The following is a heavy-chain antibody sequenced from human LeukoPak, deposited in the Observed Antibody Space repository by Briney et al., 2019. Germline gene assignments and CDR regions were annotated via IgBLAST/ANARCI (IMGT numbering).Heavy chain of an antibody. D-gene: IGHD5-24*01. V-gene: IGHV4-61*05. Sequence: SETLSLTCTVSGGSISSSSYYWGWIRQPPGKGLEWIGYIYYSGSTNYNPSLKSRVTISVDTSKNQFSLKLSSVTAADTAVYYCARLRGDGYNVRGWFDPWGQGTLVTVSS. J-gene: IGHJ5*02. CDR3: ARLRGDGYNVRGWFDP. CDR1: GGSISSSSYY. CDR2: IYYSGST.